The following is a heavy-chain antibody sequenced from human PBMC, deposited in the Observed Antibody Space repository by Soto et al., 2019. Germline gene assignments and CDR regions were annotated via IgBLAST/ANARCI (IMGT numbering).Heavy chain of an antibody. Sequence: QVQLQESGPGVVKPSETLSLTCIVSGGSISSYYWSWIRQPPGKRLEWIGFIYYSGRANYNPSLKSRVTISVDTSRNLFSLKLTSVTAADTAVYFCARASSSTDSGFDSWGQGTLVTVSS. D-gene: IGHD6-25*01. V-gene: IGHV4-59*01. CDR3: ARASSSTDSGFDS. J-gene: IGHJ4*02. CDR1: GGSISSYY. CDR2: IYYSGRA.